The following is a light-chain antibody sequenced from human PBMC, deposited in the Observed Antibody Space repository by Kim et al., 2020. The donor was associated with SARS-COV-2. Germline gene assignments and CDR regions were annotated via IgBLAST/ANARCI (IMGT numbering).Light chain of an antibody. V-gene: IGLV1-40*01. CDR3: QSYDSSLSGPWV. CDR2: GNS. Sequence: VTIFCTGSSSNIGAGYDVHWYQQLPGTAPKLLIYGNSNRPSGVPDRFSGSKSGTSASLAITGLQAEDEADYYCQSYDSSLSGPWVFGGGTQLTVL. J-gene: IGLJ3*02. CDR1: SSNIGAGYD.